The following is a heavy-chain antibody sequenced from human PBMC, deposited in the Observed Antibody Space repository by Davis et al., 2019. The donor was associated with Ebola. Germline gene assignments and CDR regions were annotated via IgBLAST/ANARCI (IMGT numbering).Heavy chain of an antibody. Sequence: PGGSLRLSCAASGFTFSSYAMSWVRQAPGKGLEWVSAITGSGGSTYYAGSVKGRFTISRDNSKNTLYLQLNSLRAEDTAVYYCAKDMIEEGLSSPHPDFQHWGQGTLVTVSS. CDR1: GFTFSSYA. V-gene: IGHV3-23*01. CDR3: AKDMIEEGLSSPHPDFQH. CDR2: ITGSGGST. J-gene: IGHJ1*01. D-gene: IGHD3-22*01.